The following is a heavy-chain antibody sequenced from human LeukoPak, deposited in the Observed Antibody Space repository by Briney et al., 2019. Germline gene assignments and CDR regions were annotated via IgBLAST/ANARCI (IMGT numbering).Heavy chain of an antibody. J-gene: IGHJ2*01. Sequence: SQTLSLTCTVSGGSISSGGYYWSWIRQHPGKGLEWIGYIYYSGSTYYNPSLKSQVTISVDTSKNQFSLKLSSVTAADTAVYYCARGRSVVITTSWYFDLWGRGTLVTVSS. D-gene: IGHD3-22*01. CDR2: IYYSGST. CDR3: ARGRSVVITTSWYFDL. CDR1: GGSISSGGYY. V-gene: IGHV4-31*01.